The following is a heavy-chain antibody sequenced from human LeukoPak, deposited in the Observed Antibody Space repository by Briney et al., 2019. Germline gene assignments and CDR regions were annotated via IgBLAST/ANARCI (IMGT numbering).Heavy chain of an antibody. D-gene: IGHD6-19*01. CDR1: GYTFTDYA. CDR2: INTNTVNP. CDR3: AGALASGWYRDGFDY. J-gene: IGHJ4*02. V-gene: IGHV7-4-1*02. Sequence: ASVKVSCKASGYTFTDYAMNWVRQAPGQGLEWMGWINTNTVNPTYDQAFTGRFVSSLDTSVSTGYLQISSLKAEDTAVFFWAGALASGWYRDGFDYWGQGTLVTVSS.